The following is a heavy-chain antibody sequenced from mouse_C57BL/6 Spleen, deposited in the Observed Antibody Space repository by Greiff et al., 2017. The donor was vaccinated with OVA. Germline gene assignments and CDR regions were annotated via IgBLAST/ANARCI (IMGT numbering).Heavy chain of an antibody. CDR2: ISSGGSYT. V-gene: IGHV5-6*01. CDR1: GFTFSSYG. D-gene: IGHD2-3*01. Sequence: EVQLQESGGDLVKPGGSLKLSCAASGFTFSSYGMSWVRQTPDKRLEWVATISSGGSYTYYPDSVKGRFTISRDNAKNTLYLQMSSLKSEDTAMYYCARHNYDGFYYFDYWGQGTTLTVSS. CDR3: ARHNYDGFYYFDY. J-gene: IGHJ2*01.